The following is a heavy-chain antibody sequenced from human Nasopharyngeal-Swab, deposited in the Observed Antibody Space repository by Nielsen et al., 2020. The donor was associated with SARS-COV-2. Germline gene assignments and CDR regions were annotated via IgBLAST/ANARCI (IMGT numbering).Heavy chain of an antibody. V-gene: IGHV3-48*03. Sequence: GESLKISCAASGFTISNYGMNWVRRAPGKGLEWVSHMSSSGGTIYYADSVKGRFTISRDNAKNSIYLQMNSLRAEDTAVYYCRGWLATFDIWGQGTLVTVSS. CDR3: RGWLATFDI. D-gene: IGHD3-22*01. CDR2: MSSSGGTI. CDR1: GFTISNYG. J-gene: IGHJ3*02.